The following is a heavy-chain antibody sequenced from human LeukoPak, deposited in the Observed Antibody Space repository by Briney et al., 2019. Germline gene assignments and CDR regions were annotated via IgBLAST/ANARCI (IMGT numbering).Heavy chain of an antibody. CDR1: GFTFSSYS. CDR3: ARGNSMVRGVPPLDY. D-gene: IGHD3-10*01. J-gene: IGHJ4*02. CDR2: ISSSSSSI. Sequence: GGSLRLSCAASGFTFSSYSMNWVRQAPGKGLEWVSYISSSSSSIYYADSVKGRFTISRDNAKNSLYLQMNSLRAEDTAVYYCARGNSMVRGVPPLDYWGQGTLVTVSS. V-gene: IGHV3-48*04.